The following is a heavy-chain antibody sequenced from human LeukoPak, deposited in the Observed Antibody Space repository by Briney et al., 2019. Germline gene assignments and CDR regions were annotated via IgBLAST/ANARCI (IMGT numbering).Heavy chain of an antibody. CDR2: IIPIFGTA. CDR1: GGTFSSYA. Sequence: ASVKVSCKASGGTFSSYAISWVRQAPGQGLEWMGGIIPIFGTANYAQKFQGRVTITTDESTSTAYMELSSLRSEDTAVYYCATVSFGEFPGYYNYYMDVWGKGTTVTVSS. J-gene: IGHJ6*03. D-gene: IGHD3-10*01. CDR3: ATVSFGEFPGYYNYYMDV. V-gene: IGHV1-69*05.